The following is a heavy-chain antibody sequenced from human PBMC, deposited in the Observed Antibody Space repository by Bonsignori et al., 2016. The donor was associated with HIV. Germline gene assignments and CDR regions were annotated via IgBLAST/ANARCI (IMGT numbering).Heavy chain of an antibody. CDR1: NASISSGDYY. CDR3: ARESRGSYRFDY. V-gene: IGHV4-30-4*08. J-gene: IGHJ4*02. CDR2: IHYSGSS. D-gene: IGHD1-26*01. Sequence: SETLSLTCTVSNASISSGDYYWSWIRQPPGKALEWIGHIHYSGSSFYVYYTASTNYNPSLESRVIISADTSKNQFSLKVISVTAADTAVYYCARESRGSYRFDYWGQGTLVTVSS.